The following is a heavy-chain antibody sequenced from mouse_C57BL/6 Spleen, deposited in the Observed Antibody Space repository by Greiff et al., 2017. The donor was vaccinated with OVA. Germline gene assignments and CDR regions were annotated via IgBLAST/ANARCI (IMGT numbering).Heavy chain of an antibody. V-gene: IGHV1-55*01. CDR2: IYPGSGST. Sequence: QVQLQQPGAELVKPGASVKMSCKASGYTFTSYWITWVKQRPGQGLEWIGDIYPGSGSTNYNEKFQSKATLTVDTSSRPAYMQLSSLTSEDSAVYYCARGEGGFAYWGQGTLVTVSA. CDR3: ARGEGGFAY. J-gene: IGHJ3*01. CDR1: GYTFTSYW.